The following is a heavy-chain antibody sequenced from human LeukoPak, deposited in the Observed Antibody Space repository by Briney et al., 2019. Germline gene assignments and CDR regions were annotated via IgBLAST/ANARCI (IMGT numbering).Heavy chain of an antibody. J-gene: IGHJ4*02. CDR3: ARELYSYGSYYFDY. CDR1: GFTFSDYY. D-gene: IGHD5-18*01. V-gene: IGHV3-11*06. CDR2: ISSSSSYT. Sequence: PGGSLRLSCAASGFTFSDYYMSWIRQAPGKGLEWVSYISSSSSYTNYADSVKGRFTISRDNAKNSLYLQMNSLRAEDTAVYYCARELYSYGSYYFDYWGQGTLVTVSS.